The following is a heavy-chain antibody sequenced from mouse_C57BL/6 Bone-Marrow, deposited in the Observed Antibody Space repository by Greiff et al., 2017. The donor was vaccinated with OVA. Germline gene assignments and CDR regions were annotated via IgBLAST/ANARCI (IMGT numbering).Heavy chain of an antibody. Sequence: QVQLKQSGAELARPGASVKLSCKASGYTFTSYGISWVKQRTGQGLEWIGEIYPRSGNTYYNEKFKGKATLTADKSSSTAYMELRSLTSEDSAVYFCARGELGRWFAYWGQGTLVTVSA. D-gene: IGHD4-1*01. V-gene: IGHV1-81*01. CDR2: IYPRSGNT. J-gene: IGHJ3*01. CDR1: GYTFTSYG. CDR3: ARGELGRWFAY.